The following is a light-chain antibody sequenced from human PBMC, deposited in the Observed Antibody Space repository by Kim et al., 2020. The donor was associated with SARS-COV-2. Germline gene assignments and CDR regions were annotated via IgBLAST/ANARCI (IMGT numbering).Light chain of an antibody. V-gene: IGLV6-57*03. CDR1: RGSTAGTY. CDR2: EDN. J-gene: IGLJ2*01. CDR3: QSYDSSNLVV. Sequence: KPLTLTCTRSRGSTAGTYVQWDQQRPCSAPTTVIYEDNQRPSGVPDLFSGSIDSSSNSASLTISGLKTEDEADYYCQSYDSSNLVVFGGGTQLTVL.